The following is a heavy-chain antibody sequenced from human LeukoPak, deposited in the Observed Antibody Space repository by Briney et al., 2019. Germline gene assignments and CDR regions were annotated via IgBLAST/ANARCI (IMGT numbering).Heavy chain of an antibody. J-gene: IGHJ6*03. V-gene: IGHV4-59*11. D-gene: IGHD6-25*01. CDR3: ARERAAYYYMDV. CDR2: IHYSGST. CDR1: GGSISSHY. Sequence: PSETLSLTCTVSGGSISSHYWSWIRQPPGKELEWIGYIHYSGSTNYNPSLKSRVTISVDTSKNQFSLKLSSVTAADTAVYYCARERAAYYYMDVWGKGTTVTVSS.